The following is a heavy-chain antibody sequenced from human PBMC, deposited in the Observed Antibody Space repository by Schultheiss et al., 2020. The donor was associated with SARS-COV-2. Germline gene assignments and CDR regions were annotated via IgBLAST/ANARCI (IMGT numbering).Heavy chain of an antibody. CDR2: IYTSGST. V-gene: IGHV4-61*02. Sequence: SQTLSLTCTVSGGSISSGSYYWSWIRQPAGKGLEWIGRIYTSGSTNYNPSLKSRVTISVDTSKNQFSLKLSSVTAADTAVYYCARGSTVEMATTRSFYYWGQGTLVTVSS. CDR1: GGSISSGSYY. CDR3: ARGSTVEMATTRSFYY. J-gene: IGHJ4*02. D-gene: IGHD5-24*01.